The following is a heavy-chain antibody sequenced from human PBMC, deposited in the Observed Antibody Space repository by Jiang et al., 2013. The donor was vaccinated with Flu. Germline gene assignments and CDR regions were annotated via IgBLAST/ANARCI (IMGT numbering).Heavy chain of an antibody. V-gene: IGHV3-23*01. D-gene: IGHD1-26*01. CDR2: ISGSGGST. J-gene: IGHJ3*02. CDR3: ASLFSKWELHAFDI. Sequence: SAISGSGGSTYYADSVKGRFTISRDNSKNTLYLQMNSLRAEDTAVYYCASLFSKWELHAFDIWGQGTMVTVSS.